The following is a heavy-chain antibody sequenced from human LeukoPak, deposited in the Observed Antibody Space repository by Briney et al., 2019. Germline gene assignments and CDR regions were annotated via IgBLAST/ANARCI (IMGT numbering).Heavy chain of an antibody. J-gene: IGHJ6*03. CDR2: IYYSGST. CDR1: GGSISSYY. Sequence: PSETLSLTCTVSGGSISSYYWSWIRQPPGKGLEWIGYIYYSGSTNYNPSLKSRVTISVDTSKNQFSLKLSSVTAADTAVYYCAREQPGARGYYYMDVWGKGTTVTVSS. V-gene: IGHV4-59*01. D-gene: IGHD3-10*01. CDR3: AREQPGARGYYYMDV.